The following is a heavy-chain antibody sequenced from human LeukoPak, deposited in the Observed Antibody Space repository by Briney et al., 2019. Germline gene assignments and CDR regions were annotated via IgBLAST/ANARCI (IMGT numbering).Heavy chain of an antibody. Sequence: ASVKVSCKASGYTFTSYGISWVRQAPGQGLEWMGWISAYNGNTNYAQKLQGRVTMTTDTSTSTAYMELRSLRSGDTAVYYCARAHQYYYDSSGYYPAFDYWGQGTLVTVSS. J-gene: IGHJ4*02. CDR3: ARAHQYYYDSSGYYPAFDY. CDR2: ISAYNGNT. CDR1: GYTFTSYG. D-gene: IGHD3-22*01. V-gene: IGHV1-18*01.